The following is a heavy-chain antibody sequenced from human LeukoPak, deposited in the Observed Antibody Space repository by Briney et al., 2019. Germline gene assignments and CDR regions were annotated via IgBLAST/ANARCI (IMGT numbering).Heavy chain of an antibody. Sequence: PGGSLRLSCAASGFTFRSYGIHWVRQAPGKGLEWVAVISYDGSDKYYADSVKGRFTISRDNSKNTLYLQMNSLRTDDTAVYYCARAGGYSLYYYYYMDVWGKGTTVTVSS. CDR1: GFTFRSYG. CDR2: ISYDGSDK. V-gene: IGHV3-30*04. D-gene: IGHD2-15*01. CDR3: ARAGGYSLYYYYYMDV. J-gene: IGHJ6*03.